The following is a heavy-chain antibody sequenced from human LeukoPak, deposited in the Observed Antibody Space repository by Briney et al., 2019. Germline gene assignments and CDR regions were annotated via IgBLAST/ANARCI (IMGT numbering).Heavy chain of an antibody. CDR1: GASISGSNNYY. CDR3: VRRAYGGDSHYFDK. D-gene: IGHD4-23*01. V-gene: IGHV4-39*01. Sequence: PSETLSLTCTVSGASISGSNNYYWGWMRQPPGRGLDWIATIYYSGNTYYNPSLKSRVTISVDTSKNQFSLKLTSVTAADTAVYYCVRRAYGGDSHYFDKWGQGTLVTVSS. CDR2: IYYSGNT. J-gene: IGHJ4*02.